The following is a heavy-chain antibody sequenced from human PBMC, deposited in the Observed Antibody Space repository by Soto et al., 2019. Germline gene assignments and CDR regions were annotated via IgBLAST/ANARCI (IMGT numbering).Heavy chain of an antibody. V-gene: IGHV3-48*02. Sequence: EVELVESGGGLVQPGGSLRLSCVASGFTFSDYAMNWVRQAPGKGLEWVSWFGITGKSGDYADSVKGRFTISRDNARNSVHLQMSSLRDEDTAVYYCAKGSVLRVVEAPLAILGGVDVWGQGAMVTVSS. D-gene: IGHD2-8*01. CDR2: FGITGKSG. CDR3: AKGSVLRVVEAPLAILGGVDV. CDR1: GFTFSDYA. J-gene: IGHJ6*02.